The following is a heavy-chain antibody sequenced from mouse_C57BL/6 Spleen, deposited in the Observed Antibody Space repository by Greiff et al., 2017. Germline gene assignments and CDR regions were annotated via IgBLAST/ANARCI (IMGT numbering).Heavy chain of an antibody. J-gene: IGHJ3*01. V-gene: IGHV5-17*01. CDR1: GFTFSDYG. CDR3: ARGGIYYDYDGFAY. CDR2: ISSGSSTI. Sequence: EVQRVESGGGLVKPGGSLKLSCAASGFTFSDYGMHWVRQAPEKGLEWVAYISSGSSTIYYADTVKGRFTISRDNAKNTLFLQMTSLRSEDTAMYYCARGGIYYDYDGFAYWGQGTLVTVSA. D-gene: IGHD2-4*01.